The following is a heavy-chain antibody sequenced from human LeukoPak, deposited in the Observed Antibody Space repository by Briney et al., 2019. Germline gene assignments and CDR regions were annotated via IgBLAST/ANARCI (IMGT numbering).Heavy chain of an antibody. CDR2: ISAYNGNT. D-gene: IGHD1-26*01. V-gene: IGHV1-18*01. CDR3: ARGASGSYSNWFDP. J-gene: IGHJ5*02. CDR1: GGTSSSYA. Sequence: ASVKVSCKASGGTSSSYAISWVRQAPGQGLEWMGWISAYNGNTNYAQKLQGRVTMTTDTSTSTAYMELRSLRSDDTAVYYCARGASGSYSNWFDPWGQGTLVTVSS.